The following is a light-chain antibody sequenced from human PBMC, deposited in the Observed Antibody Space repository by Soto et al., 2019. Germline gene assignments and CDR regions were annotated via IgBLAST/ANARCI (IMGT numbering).Light chain of an antibody. V-gene: IGLV3-21*04. CDR3: QVWDSSSDHVV. Sequence: SYELTQPPSVSVAPGKTARVTCGGNNSGSKSVHWYQQKPGQAPVLVIYYDSDRPSGIPERFSGSNSGNTANLTISRAEAGDEADYYCQVWDSSSDHVVFGGGTKLTVL. CDR2: YDS. CDR1: NSGSKS. J-gene: IGLJ2*01.